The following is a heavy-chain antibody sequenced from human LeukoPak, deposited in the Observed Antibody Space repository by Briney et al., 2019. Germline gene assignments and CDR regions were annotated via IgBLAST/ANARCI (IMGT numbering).Heavy chain of an antibody. J-gene: IGHJ4*02. Sequence: ASVKVSCKASGYTFTSYDINWVRQATGQGLEWMGWMNPNSGNTGYAQKFQGRVTVTRNTSISTAYMELSSLRSEDTAVYYCARVSLSRDFDYWGQGTLVTVSS. CDR2: MNPNSGNT. CDR1: GYTFTSYD. V-gene: IGHV1-8*01. CDR3: ARVSLSRDFDY.